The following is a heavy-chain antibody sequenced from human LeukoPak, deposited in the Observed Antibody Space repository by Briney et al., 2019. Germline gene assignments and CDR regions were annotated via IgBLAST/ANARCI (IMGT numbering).Heavy chain of an antibody. CDR2: ITSGGDYI. V-gene: IGHV3-21*01. CDR3: ARGHYDVLAASYKWTPDY. Sequence: PGGSLRLSCAASGFTFNTFNMNWVRQAPGKGLEWVSSITSGGDYIYYADSVKGRFTTSRDNAKNSLSLQLDSLRVEDTAVYYCARGHYDVLAASYKWTPDYWGQGTLVTVSS. D-gene: IGHD3-9*01. CDR1: GFTFNTFN. J-gene: IGHJ4*02.